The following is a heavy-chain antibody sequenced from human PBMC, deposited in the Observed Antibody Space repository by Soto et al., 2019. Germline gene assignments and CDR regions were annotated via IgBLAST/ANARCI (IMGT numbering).Heavy chain of an antibody. CDR3: ARGARLELPSGYFDY. Sequence: SETLSLTCAVYGGSFSGYYCSWIRQPPGKGLEWIGEINHSGSTNYNPSLKSRVTISVDTSKNQFSLKLSSVTAADTAVYYCARGARLELPSGYFDYWGQGTLVTVSS. D-gene: IGHD1-7*01. J-gene: IGHJ4*02. CDR1: GGSFSGYY. V-gene: IGHV4-34*01. CDR2: INHSGST.